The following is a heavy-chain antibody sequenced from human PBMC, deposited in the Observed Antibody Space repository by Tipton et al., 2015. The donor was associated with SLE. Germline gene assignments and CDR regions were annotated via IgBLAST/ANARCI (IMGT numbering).Heavy chain of an antibody. V-gene: IGHV3-23*01. J-gene: IGHJ4*02. CDR1: GFTFSSYS. Sequence: SLRLSCAASGFTFSSYSMNWVRQAPGKGLEWVTGIRGSGTSTYYADSVKGRFTIFRDNSKNTLYLQMNSLRAEDTAVYYCAKDRYCGGGTCFASYFDLWGQGTPVTVSS. D-gene: IGHD2-21*01. CDR2: IRGSGTST. CDR3: AKDRYCGGGTCFASYFDL.